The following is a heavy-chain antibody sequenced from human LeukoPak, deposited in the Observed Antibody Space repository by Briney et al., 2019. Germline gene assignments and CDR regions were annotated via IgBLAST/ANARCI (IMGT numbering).Heavy chain of an antibody. D-gene: IGHD6-19*01. Sequence: PSETLSLTCTVSGGSISTSNYYWGWIRQPPGTGLEWIGNIFYSGSTYYSPSLKSRVTISVDTSKNQFSLKLSSVTAADTAVYYCARAVPVAGKGSNFDYWGQGTLVTVSS. CDR2: IFYSGST. V-gene: IGHV4-39*07. CDR3: ARAVPVAGKGSNFDY. CDR1: GGSISTSNYY. J-gene: IGHJ4*02.